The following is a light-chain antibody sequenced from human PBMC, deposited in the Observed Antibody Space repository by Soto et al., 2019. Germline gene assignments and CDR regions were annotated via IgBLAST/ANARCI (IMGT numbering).Light chain of an antibody. CDR1: SSDVGGYNY. CDR2: DVS. Sequence: QSALTQPASVSGSLGQSITISCTGTSSDVGGYNYVSWYQQLPGKAPKLMIYDVSDRPSGVSNRFSGSKSGNTASLTISGLQTEDEADYYCSSYTSSSLYVFGTGTKVTVL. V-gene: IGLV2-14*01. CDR3: SSYTSSSLYV. J-gene: IGLJ1*01.